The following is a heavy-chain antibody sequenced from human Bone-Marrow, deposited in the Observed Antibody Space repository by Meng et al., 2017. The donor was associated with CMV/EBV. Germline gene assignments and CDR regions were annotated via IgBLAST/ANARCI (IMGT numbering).Heavy chain of an antibody. CDR2: MRYDGGNK. CDR3: ARRRGSYSSDY. CDR1: GFTLSGYG. V-gene: IGHV3-30*02. J-gene: IGHJ4*02. D-gene: IGHD1-26*01. Sequence: GESLKISCAASGFTLSGYGMHWVRQAPGKGLEWVAFMRYDGGNKYYADSVKGRLTISRDNAKNSLYLQMNSLRAEDTAVYYCARRRGSYSSDYWGQGTLVTVSS.